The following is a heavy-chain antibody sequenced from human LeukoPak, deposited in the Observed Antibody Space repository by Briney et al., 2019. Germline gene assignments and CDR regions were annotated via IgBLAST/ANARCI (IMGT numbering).Heavy chain of an antibody. CDR3: ATLRCSSTSCPYGMDV. CDR1: GYSFTSYW. Sequence: GESLQISCQGSGYSFTSYWISWVRPMPGKGLAWMGRIDPSDSYTNYSPSFQGHVTISADKSISTAYLQWSSLKASDTAMYYCATLRCSSTSCPYGMDVWGKGTTVTVSS. D-gene: IGHD2-2*01. J-gene: IGHJ6*04. CDR2: IDPSDSYT. V-gene: IGHV5-10-1*01.